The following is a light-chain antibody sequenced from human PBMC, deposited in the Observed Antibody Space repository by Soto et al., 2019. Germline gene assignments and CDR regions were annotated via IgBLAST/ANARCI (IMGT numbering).Light chain of an antibody. V-gene: IGKV1-9*01. CDR1: QGISSN. Sequence: DIQLTQSPSFLSASVGDRVTITCGASQGISSNLAWYQQKPGKAPKLLIYAASTLQSGVPSRFSGSGSGTEFTLTISSLQPEDFATYYCQQFNSYPITFGQGTRLEIK. CDR2: AAS. CDR3: QQFNSYPIT. J-gene: IGKJ5*01.